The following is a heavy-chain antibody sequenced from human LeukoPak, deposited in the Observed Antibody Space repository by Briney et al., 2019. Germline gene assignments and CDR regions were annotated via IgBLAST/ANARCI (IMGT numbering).Heavy chain of an antibody. CDR2: ISGSGDST. V-gene: IGHV3-23*01. Sequence: GGSLRLSCTASGFTFSSYAMTWVRQAPGKGLEWVSAISGSGDSTYYADSVKGLFTISRDNSKNTLYLQMNRLRAEDTAVYYCAKDPYSSGPYNWFDPWGQGTLVTVSS. J-gene: IGHJ5*02. CDR3: AKDPYSSGPYNWFDP. D-gene: IGHD6-19*01. CDR1: GFTFSSYA.